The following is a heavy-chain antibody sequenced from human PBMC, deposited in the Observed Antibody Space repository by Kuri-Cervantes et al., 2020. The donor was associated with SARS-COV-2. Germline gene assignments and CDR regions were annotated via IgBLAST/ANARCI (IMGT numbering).Heavy chain of an antibody. CDR1: GFTFSSYA. Sequence: GESLKISCAASGFTFSSYAMHWVRQAPGKGLEYVSAISSNGGSTYYANSVKGRFTISRDNAKNSLYLQMNSLRAEDTAVYYCARAKMITFGGVIVIRSYYYYMDVWGKGTTVTVSS. V-gene: IGHV3-64*01. J-gene: IGHJ6*03. CDR3: ARAKMITFGGVIVIRSYYYYMDV. D-gene: IGHD3-16*02. CDR2: ISSNGGST.